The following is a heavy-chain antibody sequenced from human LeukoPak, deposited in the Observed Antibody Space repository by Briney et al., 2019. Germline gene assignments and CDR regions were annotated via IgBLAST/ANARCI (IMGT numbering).Heavy chain of an antibody. Sequence: SETLSLTCAVYGGSFSGYYWSWIRQPPGKGLEWIGEINHSGSTNYNPSLKSRVTISVDTSKNQFSLKLSSVTAADTAVYYCARSDDYYYYYMDVWGKGTTVTVSS. J-gene: IGHJ6*03. V-gene: IGHV4-34*01. CDR1: GGSFSGYY. CDR2: INHSGST. CDR3: ARSDDYYYYYMDV.